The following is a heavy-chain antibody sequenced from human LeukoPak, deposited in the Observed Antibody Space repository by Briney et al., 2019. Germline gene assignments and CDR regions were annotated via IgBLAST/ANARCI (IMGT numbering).Heavy chain of an antibody. Sequence: PGGSLRLSCAASGFTFSSNDMSWVRQAPGKGLEWVSAISGSGGTTYYADSVKGRFTIPRDNSRNTLYLQMNSLRAEDTAVYYCATISRFCSSTSCYSVYWGQGTLVTVSS. V-gene: IGHV3-23*01. CDR2: ISGSGGTT. CDR3: ATISRFCSSTSCYSVY. J-gene: IGHJ4*02. CDR1: GFTFSSND. D-gene: IGHD2-2*01.